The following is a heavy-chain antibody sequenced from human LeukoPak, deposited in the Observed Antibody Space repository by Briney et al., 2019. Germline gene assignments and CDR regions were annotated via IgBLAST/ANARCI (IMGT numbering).Heavy chain of an antibody. CDR3: ARDPYCSSTSCYDNYCYGMDV. CDR1: GGSISSYY. J-gene: IGHJ6*02. V-gene: IGHV4-4*07. CDR2: IYTSGST. D-gene: IGHD2-2*01. Sequence: SETLSLTCTVSGGSISSYYWSWIRQPAGKGLEWIGRIYTSGSTNYNPSLKSRVTMSVDTSKNQFSLKLSSVTAADTAVYYCARDPYCSSTSCYDNYCYGMDVWGQGTTVTVSS.